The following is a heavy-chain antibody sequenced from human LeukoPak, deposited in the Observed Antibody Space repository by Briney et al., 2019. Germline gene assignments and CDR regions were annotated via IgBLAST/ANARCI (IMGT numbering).Heavy chain of an antibody. J-gene: IGHJ5*02. CDR1: GFTFDNYA. D-gene: IGHD3-22*01. Sequence: GGSLRLSCAASGFTFDNYAMHWVRQVPGKGLEWVSGISWNSGTIGYADSVKGRFTISRDNAKNSLYLQMNSLRAEDTALYYCAKGSDYDSSGFNWFDPWGQGTLVTVSS. V-gene: IGHV3-9*01. CDR2: ISWNSGTI. CDR3: AKGSDYDSSGFNWFDP.